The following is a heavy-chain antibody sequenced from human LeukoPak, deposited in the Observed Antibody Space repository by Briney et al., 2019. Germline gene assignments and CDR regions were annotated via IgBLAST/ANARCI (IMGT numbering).Heavy chain of an antibody. Sequence: SETLSLTCAVYGGSFSGYYWSWIRQPPGKGLEWIGEINHSGSTNYNPSLKSRVTISVDTSKNQFSLKLSSVTAADTAVYYCARGGGVGSGGADYWGQGTLVTVSS. CDR2: INHSGST. CDR1: GGSFSGYY. J-gene: IGHJ4*02. V-gene: IGHV4-34*01. CDR3: ARGGGVGSGGADY. D-gene: IGHD3-10*01.